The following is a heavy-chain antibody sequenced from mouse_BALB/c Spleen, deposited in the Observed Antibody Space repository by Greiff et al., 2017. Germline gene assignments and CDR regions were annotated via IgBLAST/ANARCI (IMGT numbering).Heavy chain of an antibody. V-gene: IGHV1-67*01. CDR2: ISTCSGNT. J-gene: IGHJ4*01. D-gene: IGHD1-1*01. CDR1: GYTFTDYA. CDR3: ARKGDYGYAMDY. Sequence: VQLQESGPELVRPGVSVKISCKGSGYTFTDYAMHWVKQSPAKGLEWIGVISTCSGNTNYNQKFKGKATMTVDKSSSTAYMELARLTSEDSAIYYCARKGDYGYAMDYWGQGTSVTVSS.